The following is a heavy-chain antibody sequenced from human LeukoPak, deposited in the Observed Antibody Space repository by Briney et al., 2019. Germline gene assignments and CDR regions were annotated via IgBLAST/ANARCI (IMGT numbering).Heavy chain of an antibody. CDR2: INPSGGST. J-gene: IGHJ4*02. D-gene: IGHD3-10*01. Sequence: ASVKVSCKASGYTFTSYSMHWVRQAPGQGLDWMGIINPSGGSTTYAQKFQGRVTMTRDTSTSTVYMELSSLRSEDTAVYYCARDRGAFSANYYFDFWGQGTLVTVSS. V-gene: IGHV1-46*01. CDR1: GYTFTSYS. CDR3: ARDRGAFSANYYFDF.